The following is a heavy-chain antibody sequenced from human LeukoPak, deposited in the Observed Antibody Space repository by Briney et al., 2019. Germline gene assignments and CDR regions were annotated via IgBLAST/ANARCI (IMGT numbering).Heavy chain of an antibody. CDR1: GGSFSGYY. J-gene: IGHJ4*02. CDR2: INHSGST. D-gene: IGHD3-22*01. Sequence: SETLSLTCAVYGGSFSGYYWSWIRQPPGKGLEWIGEINHSGSTNYNPSLKSRVTISVDTSKNQFSLKLSSVTAADTAVFFCARWYYDSSGYRYFDYWGQGTLVTVSS. V-gene: IGHV4-34*01. CDR3: ARWYYDSSGYRYFDY.